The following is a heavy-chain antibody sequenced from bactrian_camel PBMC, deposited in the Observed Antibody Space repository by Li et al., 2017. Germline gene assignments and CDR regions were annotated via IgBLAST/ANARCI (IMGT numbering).Heavy chain of an antibody. V-gene: IGHV3S40*01. CDR1: GDTFSNYN. J-gene: IGHJ4*01. D-gene: IGHD2*01. Sequence: VQLVESGGGSVQAGDSLRLSCAASGDTFSNYNMGWFRQAPGKGREGVASIDPRDGSTYYADSVKGRFTISQDSAKNSLYLQMNSLSPEDTAKYYCALDRLRCLTATPLSVQGYSHWGQGTQVTVS. CDR2: IDPRDGST. CDR3: ALDRLRCLTATPLSVQGYSH.